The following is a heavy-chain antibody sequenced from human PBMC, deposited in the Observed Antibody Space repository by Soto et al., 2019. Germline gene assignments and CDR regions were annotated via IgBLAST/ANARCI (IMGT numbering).Heavy chain of an antibody. CDR3: ARDRRGQMDYYDSSGIFDY. J-gene: IGHJ4*02. Sequence: QVQLQESGPGLVKPSETLSLTCTVSGGSISSYYWSWIRQPPGKGLEWIGYIYDSGSTNYNPSLKSRVTISVDTSKNQFYLKLSSVTAADTAVYYCARDRRGQMDYYDSSGIFDYWGQGTLVTVSS. D-gene: IGHD3-22*01. V-gene: IGHV4-59*01. CDR2: IYDSGST. CDR1: GGSISSYY.